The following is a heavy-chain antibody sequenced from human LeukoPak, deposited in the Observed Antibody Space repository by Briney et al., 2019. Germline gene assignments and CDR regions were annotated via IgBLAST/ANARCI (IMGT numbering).Heavy chain of an antibody. CDR3: ARISGDLDC. CDR1: GFTFSSYV. D-gene: IGHD1-26*01. Sequence: GGSLRLSCAASGFTFSSYVMHWVRQAPGKGLVWVSRINTDGSNTIYADSVKGRFTTSRDNAKNTLYLQMNSLRAEDMAVYYCARISGDLDCWGQGTLVTVSS. CDR2: INTDGSNT. J-gene: IGHJ4*02. V-gene: IGHV3-74*01.